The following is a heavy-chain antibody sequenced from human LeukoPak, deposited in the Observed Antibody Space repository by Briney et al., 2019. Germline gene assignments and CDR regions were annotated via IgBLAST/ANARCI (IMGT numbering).Heavy chain of an antibody. J-gene: IGHJ4*02. CDR2: IDPSDSET. CDR1: GYSFTSYW. CDR3: ARQTAMGRSGDY. Sequence: GESLKISCKASGYSFTSYWIGWVRQRPGKGLEWMGIIDPSDSETRYTPSSQGQVTISVDKSLTTAYLQWSSLEASDTAMYFCARQTAMGRSGDYWGQGTLVTASS. D-gene: IGHD5-18*01. V-gene: IGHV5-51*01.